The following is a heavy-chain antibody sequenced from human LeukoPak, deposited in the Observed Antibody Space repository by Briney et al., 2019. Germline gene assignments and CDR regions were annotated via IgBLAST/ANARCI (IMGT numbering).Heavy chain of an antibody. D-gene: IGHD2-15*01. CDR3: ARGAPGGSCGY. J-gene: IGHJ4*02. CDR2: IIPILGIA. Sequence: SVKVSCEASGGTFSSYAISWVRQAPGQGLEWMGRIIPILGIANYAQKFQGRVTITADKSTSTAYMELSSLRSEDTAVYYCARGAPGGSCGYWGQGTLVTVSS. CDR1: GGTFSSYA. V-gene: IGHV1-69*04.